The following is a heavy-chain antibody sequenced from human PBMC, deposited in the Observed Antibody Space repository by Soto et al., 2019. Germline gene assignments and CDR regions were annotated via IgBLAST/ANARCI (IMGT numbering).Heavy chain of an antibody. D-gene: IGHD3-10*01. CDR1: GYHFTRYR. V-gene: IGHV1-18*04. Sequence: SCKAAGYHFTRYRISWLRQAPGQGLAWIGWRGADNGNTNYAQKLLRRVLMATDTSTSTAYMELRSLRSDDTAVYSWASDLTMLRGVTSWFRPWGQGTLVTVST. J-gene: IGHJ5*02. CDR3: ASDLTMLRGVTSWFRP. CDR2: RGADNGNT.